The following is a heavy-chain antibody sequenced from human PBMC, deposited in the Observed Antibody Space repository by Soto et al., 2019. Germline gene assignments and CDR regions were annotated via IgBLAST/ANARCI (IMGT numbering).Heavy chain of an antibody. CDR1: GFIFSDYA. CDR3: ATDPLGEGSGWPYYFDY. V-gene: IGHV3-30*04. J-gene: IGHJ4*02. Sequence: QVQLVESGGGVVQPGRSLRLSCAASGFIFSDYAMHWVRQAPGKGLQWVAVSSYDGRNKFYADSVKGRITISRDNSKNMLYLEMNSLRAEDTAVYYCATDPLGEGSGWPYYFDYWGQGTLVTVSS. D-gene: IGHD6-19*01. CDR2: SSYDGRNK.